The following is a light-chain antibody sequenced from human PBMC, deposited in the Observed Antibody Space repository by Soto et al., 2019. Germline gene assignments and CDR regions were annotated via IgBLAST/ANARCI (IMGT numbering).Light chain of an antibody. CDR3: QQLNSYPLT. Sequence: IQLTQSPSSLSASVGDRVTVTCRASQGISSYLACYQQKPGKAPKLLIYAASTLQSGVPSRFSGSGSGTDFTLTISSLQPEDFATYYCQQLNSYPLTFGGGTKVDI. CDR2: AAS. V-gene: IGKV1-9*01. J-gene: IGKJ4*01. CDR1: QGISSY.